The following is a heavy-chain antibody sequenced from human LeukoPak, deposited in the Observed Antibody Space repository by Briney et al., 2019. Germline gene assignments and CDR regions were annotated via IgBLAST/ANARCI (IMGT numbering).Heavy chain of an antibody. CDR3: AREGGDYVAMGAFDI. CDR1: GFTFSSYA. D-gene: IGHD4-17*01. J-gene: IGHJ3*02. CDR2: ISYDGSNK. V-gene: IGHV3-30*04. Sequence: GGSLRLSCAASGFTFSSYAMHWVRQAPGKGLEWVAVISYDGSNKYYADSVKGRFTISRDNSKNTLYLQMNSLRAEDPAVYYCAREGGDYVAMGAFDIWGQGTMVTVSS.